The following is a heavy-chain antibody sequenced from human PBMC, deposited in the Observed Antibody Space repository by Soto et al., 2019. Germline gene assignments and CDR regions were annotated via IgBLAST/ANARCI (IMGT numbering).Heavy chain of an antibody. D-gene: IGHD6-6*01. V-gene: IGHV4-34*01. CDR2: INHRGSA. CDR3: ARSSIEPRVFMYPFDS. J-gene: IGHJ4*02. Sequence: PSETLSLTCAVYVGSFSGYAWSWIRQPPGKGLEWIGEINHRGSANYNPSLKSRVTISVDTSKNQFSLKLNSVTAADMVVYYCARSSIEPRVFMYPFDSWGQGTLVTVSS. CDR1: VGSFSGYA.